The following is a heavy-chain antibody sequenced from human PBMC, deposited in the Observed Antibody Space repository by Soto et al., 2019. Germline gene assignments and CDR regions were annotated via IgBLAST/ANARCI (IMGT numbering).Heavy chain of an antibody. Sequence: DVQLVDSGGGLVKPGGSLRLSCAGSEFTFSDFSMNWVGQAPGKGLEWVSSMSSDSTYIYYADSVKGRFTISRDNAMNLLYLQLDSLRVEHTAVCYCIGGDYDRYYYSGLDVWGQGTAVIISS. CDR2: MSSDSTYI. D-gene: IGHD3-22*01. V-gene: IGHV3-21*01. CDR3: IGGDYDRYYYSGLDV. CDR1: EFTFSDFS. J-gene: IGHJ6*02.